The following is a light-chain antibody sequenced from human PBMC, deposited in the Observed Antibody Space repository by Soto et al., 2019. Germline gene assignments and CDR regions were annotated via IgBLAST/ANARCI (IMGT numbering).Light chain of an antibody. Sequence: DIQMTQSPSTLSASVGDRVTITCRASQGISAWLAWYQQTKGKVPKLLIYAASSLQSGVPSRFSGSGSWTDFTLTISSLQPEDFETYYCQQRYTNPITFGQGTRLEIK. CDR2: AAS. V-gene: IGKV1-39*01. CDR1: QGISAW. J-gene: IGKJ5*01. CDR3: QQRYTNPIT.